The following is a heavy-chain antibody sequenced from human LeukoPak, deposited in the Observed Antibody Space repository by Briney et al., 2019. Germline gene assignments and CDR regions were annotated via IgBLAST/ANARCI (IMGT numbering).Heavy chain of an antibody. CDR1: GYTFTGYY. D-gene: IGHD2-2*01. J-gene: IGHJ4*02. CDR2: INPNSGGT. CDR3: ARVVVVPAAMDY. V-gene: IGHV1-2*02. Sequence: ASVNVSCKASGYTFTGYYMHWVRQAPGQRLEWMGWINPNSGGTNYAQKFQGRVTMTRDTSISTAYMELSRLRSDDTAVYYCARVVVVPAAMDYWGQGTLVTVSS.